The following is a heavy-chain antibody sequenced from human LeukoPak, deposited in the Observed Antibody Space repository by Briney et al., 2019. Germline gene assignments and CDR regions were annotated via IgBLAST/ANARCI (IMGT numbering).Heavy chain of an antibody. CDR3: ARGFIVVVPAAIRRDAFDI. J-gene: IGHJ3*02. CDR1: GFTFSSYG. CDR2: ISYDGSNK. D-gene: IGHD2-2*02. Sequence: GGSLRLSCAASGFTFSSYGMHWVRQAPGKGLEWVAVISYDGSNKYYADSVKGRFTISRDNSKNTLYLQMNSLRAEDTAVYYCARGFIVVVPAAIRRDAFDIWGQGTMVTVSS. V-gene: IGHV3-30*03.